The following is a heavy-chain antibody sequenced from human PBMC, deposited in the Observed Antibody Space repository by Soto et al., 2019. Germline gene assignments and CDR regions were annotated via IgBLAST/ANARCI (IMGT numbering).Heavy chain of an antibody. J-gene: IGHJ6*02. CDR2: IYYSGST. V-gene: IGHV4-39*01. CDR3: ARQTRNPTYYDFWSGYYSGGHYYYGMDV. D-gene: IGHD3-3*01. CDR1: GGSISSSSYY. Sequence: PSETLSLTCTVSGGSISSSSYYWGWIRQPPGKGLEWIGSIYYSGSTYYNPSLKSRVTISVDTSKNQFSLKLSSVTAADTAVYYCARQTRNPTYYDFWSGYYSGGHYYYGMDVWGQGTTVTVSS.